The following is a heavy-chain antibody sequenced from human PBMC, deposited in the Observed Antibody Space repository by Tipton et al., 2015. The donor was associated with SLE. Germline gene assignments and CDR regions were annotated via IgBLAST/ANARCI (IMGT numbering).Heavy chain of an antibody. CDR1: GDSINGYY. Sequence: TLSLTCTVSGDSINGYYWSWIRQSAGMGLEWIGRSYSSGVTHYTSSLKSRVTIAEDTSKNQFSLKMTSVTAADTAVYYCAKRDVELAPLGFDNWGQGTLVTVSS. J-gene: IGHJ4*02. V-gene: IGHV4-4*07. CDR3: AKRDVELAPLGFDN. D-gene: IGHD5-24*01. CDR2: SYSSGVT.